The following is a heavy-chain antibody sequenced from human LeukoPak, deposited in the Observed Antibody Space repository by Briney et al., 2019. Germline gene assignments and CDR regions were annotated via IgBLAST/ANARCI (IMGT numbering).Heavy chain of an antibody. CDR2: IHSSGNT. D-gene: IGHD2-15*01. Sequence: PSDTVSLICTVRDGFINDHYWSGFRPPDGMGLEWIGRIHSSGNTNNNPSLTSRVSMVLDTSKKQFCRSLNSVIVADTAVYYCARLSATAEDWGQGTLVTDSS. V-gene: IGHV4-4*07. CDR1: DGFINDHY. J-gene: IGHJ4*02. CDR3: ARLSATAED.